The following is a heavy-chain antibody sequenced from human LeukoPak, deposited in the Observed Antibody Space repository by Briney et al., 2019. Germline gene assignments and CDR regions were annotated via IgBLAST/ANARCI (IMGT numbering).Heavy chain of an antibody. CDR1: GFTFSSYG. Sequence: SGGSLRLSCAASGFTFSSYGMHWVRQAPGKGLEWVAVTSYDGSNKYYADSVKGRFTISRDNSKNTLYLQMNSLRAEDTAVYYCAKRSVAGHYGMDVWGQGTTVTVSS. J-gene: IGHJ6*02. D-gene: IGHD6-19*01. CDR3: AKRSVAGHYGMDV. V-gene: IGHV3-30*18. CDR2: TSYDGSNK.